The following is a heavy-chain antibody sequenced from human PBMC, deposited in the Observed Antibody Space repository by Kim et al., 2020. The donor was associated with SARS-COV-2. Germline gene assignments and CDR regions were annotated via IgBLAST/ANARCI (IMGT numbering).Heavy chain of an antibody. CDR2: ISSNGGST. CDR1: GFTFSSYA. J-gene: IGHJ3*02. V-gene: IGHV3-64D*06. Sequence: GGSLRLSCSASGFTFSSYAMHWVRQAPGKGLEYVSAISSNGGSTYYADSVKGRFTISRDNSKNTLYLQMSSLRAEDTAVYYCVKGSYRANIVVVPAANFDIWGQGTVVTVSS. CDR3: VKGSYRANIVVVPAANFDI. D-gene: IGHD2-2*01.